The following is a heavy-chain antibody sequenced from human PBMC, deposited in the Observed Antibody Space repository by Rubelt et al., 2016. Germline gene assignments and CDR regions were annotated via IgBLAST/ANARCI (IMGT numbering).Heavy chain of an antibody. CDR3: ATGIVVVPAHVPSRDS. J-gene: IGHJ4*02. CDR1: GYTLTELS. V-gene: IGHV1-24*01. CDR2: FDPEDGET. Sequence: QVQLVQSGAEVKKPGASVKVSCKVSGYTLTELSMHWVRQAPGKGLEWMGGFDPEDGETIYAQKFQGRVTMTEDKSTDTAYMERSRLRSEGTAVYYCATGIVVVPAHVPSRDSWGQGTLVTVSS. D-gene: IGHD2-2*01.